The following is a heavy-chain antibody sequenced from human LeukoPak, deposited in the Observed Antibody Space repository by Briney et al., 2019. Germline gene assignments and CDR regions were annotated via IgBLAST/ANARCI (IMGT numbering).Heavy chain of an antibody. J-gene: IGHJ3*02. CDR3: TRDHYYDSSGYLVVSAFDI. V-gene: IGHV3-21*01. CDR2: ISSSSSYI. Sequence: GGSLRLSCAASGFTFSSYSMNWVRQAPGKGLEWVSSISSSSSYIYYADSVKGRFTISRDNAKNSLYLQMNSLRAEDTVVYYCTRDHYYDSSGYLVVSAFDIWGQGTMVTVSS. CDR1: GFTFSSYS. D-gene: IGHD3-22*01.